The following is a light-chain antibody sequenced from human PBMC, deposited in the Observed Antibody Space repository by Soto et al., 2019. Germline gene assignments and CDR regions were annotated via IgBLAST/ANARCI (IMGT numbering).Light chain of an antibody. V-gene: IGLV2-11*01. CDR1: SSDVGGYNY. J-gene: IGLJ1*01. Sequence: QSALTQPRSVSGSPGQSITISCTGTSSDVGGYNYVSWYRQHPGKAPKLMIYDVSKRPSGVPDRFSGSKSGNTASLTISGLQDEDEADYYCCSYAGSYTHYVFGTGTKVTVL. CDR3: CSYAGSYTHYV. CDR2: DVS.